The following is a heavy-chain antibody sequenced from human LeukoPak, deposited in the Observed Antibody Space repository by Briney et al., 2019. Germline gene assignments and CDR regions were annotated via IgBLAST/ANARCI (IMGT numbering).Heavy chain of an antibody. CDR1: GGSISSSSYY. V-gene: IGHV4-39*01. CDR2: IYYSGST. D-gene: IGHD1-1*01. J-gene: IGHJ5*02. Sequence: SETLSLTCTVSGGSISSSSYYWGWIRQPPGKGLEWIGSIYYSGSTYYNPSLKSRVTISVDTSKNQFSLKLSSVTAADTAVFYCARRATGNRRGKWFDPWGQGTLVTVSS. CDR3: ARRATGNRRGKWFDP.